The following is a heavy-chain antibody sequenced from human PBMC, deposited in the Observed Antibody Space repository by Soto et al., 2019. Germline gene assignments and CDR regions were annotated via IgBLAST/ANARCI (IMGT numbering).Heavy chain of an antibody. D-gene: IGHD6-6*01. CDR3: VRQPLANLALYGMDV. CDR1: GDSVSANNAA. J-gene: IGHJ6*02. CDR2: TYFRSKWNY. Sequence: PSQTLSLTCAISGDSVSANNAAWNWIRQSPSRGREWLGRTYFRSKWNYDYAESVKSRLTITPDTTNNQISLQLNSVIPEDAAVYYCVRQPLANLALYGMDVWGQGTTVTVSS. V-gene: IGHV6-1*01.